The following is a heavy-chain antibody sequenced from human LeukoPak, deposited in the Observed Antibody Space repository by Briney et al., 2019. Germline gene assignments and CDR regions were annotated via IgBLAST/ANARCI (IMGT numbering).Heavy chain of an antibody. J-gene: IGHJ5*02. CDR1: GFTFSSYS. V-gene: IGHV3-48*01. D-gene: IGHD3-10*01. Sequence: GETLRLSCAASGFTFSSYSMNWVRQAPGQGLELVSYISSASNTIYYADSVKGRFTISRDNAQNSLYLQMNSLRAEDTAMYYCARDGWFGDYNWFDPWGQGTLVTVSS. CDR2: ISSASNTI. CDR3: ARDGWFGDYNWFDP.